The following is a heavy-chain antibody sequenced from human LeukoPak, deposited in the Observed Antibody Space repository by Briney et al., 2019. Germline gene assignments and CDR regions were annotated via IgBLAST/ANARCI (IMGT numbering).Heavy chain of an antibody. CDR2: ISAYNGNT. CDR1: GYTFTSYG. CDR3: ARLPYSSGWTGAHYFDY. V-gene: IGHV1-18*01. D-gene: IGHD6-19*01. J-gene: IGHJ4*02. Sequence: GASAKVSCKASGYTFTSYGISWVRQAPGQGLEWMGWISAYNGNTNYAQKLQGRVTMTTDTSTSTAYMELRSLRSDDTAVYYCARLPYSSGWTGAHYFDYWGQGTLVTVSS.